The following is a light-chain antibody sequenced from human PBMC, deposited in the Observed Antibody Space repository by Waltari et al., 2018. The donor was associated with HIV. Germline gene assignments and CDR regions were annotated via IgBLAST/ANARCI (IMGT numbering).Light chain of an antibody. Sequence: EIVLTQSPATLSLSPGERATLSCRASQSVSTYVAWYQQRPGQAPRLLIYDASSRATGIPARFSGSGSGTDFTLTISSLEPADFAVYYCQQRSDWPRSTFGGGTKVEIK. CDR2: DAS. V-gene: IGKV3-11*01. CDR3: QQRSDWPRST. J-gene: IGKJ4*01. CDR1: QSVSTY.